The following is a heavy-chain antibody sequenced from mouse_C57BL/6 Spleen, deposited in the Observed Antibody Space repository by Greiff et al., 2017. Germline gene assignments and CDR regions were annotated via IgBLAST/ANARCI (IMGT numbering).Heavy chain of an antibody. J-gene: IGHJ2*01. CDR3: ARDTPYENYFDY. V-gene: IGHV5-4*01. CDR2: ISDGGSYT. D-gene: IGHD2-3*01. CDR1: GFTFSSYA. Sequence: VESGGGLVKPGGSLKLSCAASGFTFSSYAMSWVRQTPEKRLEWVATISDGGSYTYYPDNVKGRFTISRDNAKNNLYLQMSHLKSEDTAMYYCARDTPYENYFDYWGQGTTLTVSS.